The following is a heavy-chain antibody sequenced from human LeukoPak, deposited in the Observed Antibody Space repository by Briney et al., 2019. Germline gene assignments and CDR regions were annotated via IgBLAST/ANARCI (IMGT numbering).Heavy chain of an antibody. J-gene: IGHJ4*02. CDR2: LTGSGGST. CDR1: GFTFSSYA. Sequence: GGSLRLSCAASGFTFSSYAMTSVRQAPGKGLEWVSALTGSGGSTHYADSVKGRFTISRDNSKNTLYLQMNSLRAEDTAVYFCAREYGSGSYYYDYWGQGTLVTVSS. V-gene: IGHV3-23*01. CDR3: AREYGSGSYYYDY. D-gene: IGHD3-10*01.